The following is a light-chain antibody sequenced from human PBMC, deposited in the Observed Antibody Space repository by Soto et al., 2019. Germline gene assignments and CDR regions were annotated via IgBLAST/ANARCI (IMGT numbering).Light chain of an antibody. CDR3: SSYTTSGTWV. V-gene: IGLV2-14*01. Sequence: QSALTQPASVSGSPGQSITISCTGTSSDVGNYNYVSWYQHHPGKAPKLMIYEVSYRPSGVSVRFSGSKSGNTASLTISGLQAEDEANYYCSSYTTSGTWVFGGGTKLTVL. CDR1: SSDVGNYNY. CDR2: EVS. J-gene: IGLJ3*02.